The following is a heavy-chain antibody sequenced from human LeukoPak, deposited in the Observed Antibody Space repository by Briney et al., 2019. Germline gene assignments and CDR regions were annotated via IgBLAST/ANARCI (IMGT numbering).Heavy chain of an antibody. J-gene: IGHJ4*02. D-gene: IGHD5-18*01. CDR2: VYVTGNT. V-gene: IGHV4-4*07. Sequence: SETLSLTCTVSGDSIRSYYWSWIRQPAGKGLEWIGRVYVTGNTNYSPSLKSRVTMSVDTSKNQFSLKLSSVTAADTAVYYCARVSPNRRGYSYLFDYWGQGTLVAVSS. CDR1: GDSIRSYY. CDR3: ARVSPNRRGYSYLFDY.